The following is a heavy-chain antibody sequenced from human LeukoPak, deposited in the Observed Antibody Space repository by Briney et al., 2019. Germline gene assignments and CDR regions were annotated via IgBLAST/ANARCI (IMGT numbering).Heavy chain of an antibody. Sequence: ASVKVSCKASGYTFTSYGISWVRQAPGQGLEWMGWISAYNGNTNYAQKFQDRVFMTADTYTGTAYMELRSLRPDDTAVYYCARDDSMIRGAYYYYGLDVWGQGTTVTVSS. D-gene: IGHD3-10*01. CDR3: ARDDSMIRGAYYYYGLDV. CDR2: ISAYNGNT. CDR1: GYTFTSYG. V-gene: IGHV1-18*01. J-gene: IGHJ6*02.